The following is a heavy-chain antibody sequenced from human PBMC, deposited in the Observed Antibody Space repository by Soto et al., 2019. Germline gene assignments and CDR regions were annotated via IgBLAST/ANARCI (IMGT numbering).Heavy chain of an antibody. J-gene: IGHJ6*02. CDR2: INPSSST. CDR3: ARELDGIDV. Sequence: ASVKVSCKASGYSFTSYYIHWVRQAPGQGLEWMGIINPSSSTTYAQKFQGRVTMTRDTSTSTVYMELSSLRSEDTAVYYCARELDGIDVWGQGTTVTVSS. V-gene: IGHV1-46*01. CDR1: GYSFTSYY.